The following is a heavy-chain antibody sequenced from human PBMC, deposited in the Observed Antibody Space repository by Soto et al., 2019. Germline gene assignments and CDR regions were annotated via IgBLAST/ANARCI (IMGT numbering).Heavy chain of an antibody. D-gene: IGHD1-26*01. V-gene: IGHV4-39*01. Sequence: QLQLQESGPGLVKPSETLSLTCTVSGGSISSSSYYWGWIRQPPGKGLEWIGSIYYSGSTYYNPSLKSRVTISVDTSKNQFSLKLSSVTAADTAVYYCARQISGSYPIYYYYGMDVWGQGTTVTVSS. CDR3: ARQISGSYPIYYYYGMDV. J-gene: IGHJ6*02. CDR1: GGSISSSSYY. CDR2: IYYSGST.